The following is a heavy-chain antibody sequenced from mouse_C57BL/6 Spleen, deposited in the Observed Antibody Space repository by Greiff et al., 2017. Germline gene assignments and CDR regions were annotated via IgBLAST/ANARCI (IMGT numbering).Heavy chain of an antibody. CDR2: ISSGSSTI. V-gene: IGHV5-17*01. J-gene: IGHJ4*01. Sequence: EVQGVESGGGLVKPGGSLKLSCAASGFTFSAYGMHWVRQAPEKGLEWVAYISSGSSTIYYADTVKGRFTISRDNAKNTLFLQMTSLRSEDTAMYYCARGGYYDYYAMDYWGQGTSVTVSS. CDR3: ARGGYYDYYAMDY. D-gene: IGHD2-3*01. CDR1: GFTFSAYG.